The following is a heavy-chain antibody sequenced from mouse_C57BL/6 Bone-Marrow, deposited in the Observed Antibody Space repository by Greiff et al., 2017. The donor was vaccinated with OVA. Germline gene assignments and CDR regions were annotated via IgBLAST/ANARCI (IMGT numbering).Heavy chain of an antibody. CDR2: IRYDGSN. D-gene: IGHD2-1*01. CDR3: ASLVYGNYEGYFDV. CDR1: GYSITSGYY. Sequence: EVHLVESGPGLVKPSQSLSLTCSVTGYSITSGYYWYWIRQFPGNKLEWMGYIRYDGSNNYNPSLKNRISITRDTSKNQFFLKLNSVTTEDTATYYCASLVYGNYEGYFDVWGTGTTVTVSS. J-gene: IGHJ1*03. V-gene: IGHV3-6*01.